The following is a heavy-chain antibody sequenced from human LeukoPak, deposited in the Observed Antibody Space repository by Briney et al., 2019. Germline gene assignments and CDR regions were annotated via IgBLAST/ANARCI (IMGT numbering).Heavy chain of an antibody. V-gene: IGHV4-59*05. Sequence: PSETLSLTCTVSGGSISSYYWSWIRQPAGKGLEWIGSIFHTGTTYYNPSLKTRVTIYVDTSKKQFSLKLNSVTAADTAVYYCASQELLWFGEQMDDYWGQGTLVTVSS. CDR3: ASQELLWFGEQMDDY. D-gene: IGHD3-10*01. CDR1: GGSISSYY. CDR2: IFHTGTT. J-gene: IGHJ4*02.